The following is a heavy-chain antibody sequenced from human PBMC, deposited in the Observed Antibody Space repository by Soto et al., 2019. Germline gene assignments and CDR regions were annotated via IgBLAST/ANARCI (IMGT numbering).Heavy chain of an antibody. J-gene: IGHJ6*02. D-gene: IGHD3-9*01. Sequence: QVQLQESGPGLVKPSQTLSLTCTVSGGSISSGGYYWSWIRQHPGKGLEWIGYIYYSGSTYYNPSLKRRVTIAVDTSKNQFPLKLGSVTAADTAVYYCARDPTSYDIGTGMDVWGQGPTVTVSS. CDR3: ARDPTSYDIGTGMDV. CDR2: IYYSGST. CDR1: GGSISSGGYY. V-gene: IGHV4-31*03.